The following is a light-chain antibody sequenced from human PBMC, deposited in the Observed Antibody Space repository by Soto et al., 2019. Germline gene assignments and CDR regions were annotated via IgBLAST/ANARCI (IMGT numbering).Light chain of an antibody. CDR2: DVT. CDR3: SSYTGSSTYVV. Sequence: QSALTQPASVSGSPGQSITISCTGTSSDVGGYNYVSRYQQHPGKAPQLMIYDVTNRPSGVSNRFSGSKSGNTASLTISGLQAEDEADYYCSSYTGSSTYVVFGGGTKVTVL. V-gene: IGLV2-14*01. CDR1: SSDVGGYNY. J-gene: IGLJ2*01.